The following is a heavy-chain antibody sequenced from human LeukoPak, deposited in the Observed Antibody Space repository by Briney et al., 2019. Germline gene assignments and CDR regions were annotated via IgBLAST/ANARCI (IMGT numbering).Heavy chain of an antibody. V-gene: IGHV3-48*02. CDR3: ARDGMVRGVIIWDAFDI. Sequence: GGSLRLSCAASGFTFSSYSMNWVRQAPGKGLEWVSYISSSSSTIYYADSVKGRFTISRDNAKNSLYLQMNSLRDEDTAVYYCARDGMVRGVIIWDAFDIWGQGTTVTVSS. D-gene: IGHD3-10*01. J-gene: IGHJ3*02. CDR1: GFTFSSYS. CDR2: ISSSSSTI.